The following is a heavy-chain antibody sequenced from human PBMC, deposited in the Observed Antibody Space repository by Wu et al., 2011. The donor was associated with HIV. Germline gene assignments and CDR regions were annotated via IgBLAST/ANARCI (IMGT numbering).Heavy chain of an antibody. J-gene: IGHJ6*03. CDR1: GVTFSSYA. Sequence: KPGSSVKVSCKASGVTFSSYAISWVRQAPGQGLEWMGGIIPIFGTTNYAQKFLGRVTITADRSTSTAYMELSSLRSEDTAVFYCASGPPVADTALIYDYHYMDVWGKGTTVTVSS. CDR2: IIPIFGTT. V-gene: IGHV1-69*06. CDR3: ASGPPVADTALIYDYHYMDV. D-gene: IGHD5-18*01.